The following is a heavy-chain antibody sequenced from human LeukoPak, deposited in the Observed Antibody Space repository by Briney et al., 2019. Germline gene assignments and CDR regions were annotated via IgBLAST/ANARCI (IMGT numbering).Heavy chain of an antibody. V-gene: IGHV3-7*01. CDR3: ASSVVVPAAPLDY. J-gene: IGHJ4*02. Sequence: GGSLRLSCAASGFTFSSYWMSWVRQAPGKGLEWVANIKQDGSEKYYVDSVKGRFTTSRDNAKNSLYLQMNSLRAEDTAVYYCASSVVVPAAPLDYWGQGTLVTVSS. CDR2: IKQDGSEK. CDR1: GFTFSSYW. D-gene: IGHD2-2*01.